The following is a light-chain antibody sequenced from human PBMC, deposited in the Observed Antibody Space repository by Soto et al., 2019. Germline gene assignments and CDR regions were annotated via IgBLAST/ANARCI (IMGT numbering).Light chain of an antibody. CDR2: GAS. CDR3: LRYGDSPPAYT. Sequence: EIVLTQSPGTLSLSPGERATLSCRASQSVSSRNLAWYRQKPGQAPRLLIYGASNRATGIPDRSSGSGSGSDVTLTVSRLEPEDVAVYYCLRYGDSPPAYTFGQGTKLEVK. CDR1: QSVSSRN. J-gene: IGKJ2*01. V-gene: IGKV3-20*01.